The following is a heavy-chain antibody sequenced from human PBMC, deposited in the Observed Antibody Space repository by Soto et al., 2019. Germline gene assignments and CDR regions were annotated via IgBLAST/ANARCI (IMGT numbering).Heavy chain of an antibody. V-gene: IGHV1-69*04. J-gene: IGHJ1*01. CDR3: ARDPVVPAAMEYFQH. CDR2: IIPILGIA. CDR1: GCTFSSYT. D-gene: IGHD2-2*01. Sequence: SVKVSCKASGCTFSSYTISWVRQAPGQGLEWMGRIIPILGIANYAQKFQGRVTITADKSTSTAYMELSSLRSEDTAVYYCARDPVVPAAMEYFQHWGQGTLVTVSS.